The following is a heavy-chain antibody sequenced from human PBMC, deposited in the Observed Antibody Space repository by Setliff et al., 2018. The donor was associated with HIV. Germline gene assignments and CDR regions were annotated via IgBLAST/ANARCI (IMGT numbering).Heavy chain of an antibody. D-gene: IGHD6-13*01. Sequence: SETLSLTCTVSGGSISSSSYYWGCIRQPPGKGLEWIGEINHSGSTHYNPSLKSRFTISVDTSKNQFSLKVNSVTAADTAVYYCARGARLLAGYSDRWDYYYMGVWGKGTTVTVSS. CDR2: INHSGST. CDR1: GGSISSSSYY. CDR3: ARGARLLAGYSDRWDYYYMGV. V-gene: IGHV4-39*07. J-gene: IGHJ6*03.